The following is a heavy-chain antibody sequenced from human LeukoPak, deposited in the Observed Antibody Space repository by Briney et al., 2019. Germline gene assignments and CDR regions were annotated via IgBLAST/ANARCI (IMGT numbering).Heavy chain of an antibody. V-gene: IGHV4-59*08. CDR3: ARGWGYFDS. J-gene: IGHJ4*02. CDR2: IYYSGST. Sequence: PSETLSLTCTVSGGSVGSYYLSWIRHPPGKGLESIGYIYYSGSTNYSPSLKSRVNISVDTSKNQFSLKLSSVTAADTAVYYCARGWGYFDSWGQGTLVTVSS. D-gene: IGHD7-27*01. CDR1: GGSVGSYY.